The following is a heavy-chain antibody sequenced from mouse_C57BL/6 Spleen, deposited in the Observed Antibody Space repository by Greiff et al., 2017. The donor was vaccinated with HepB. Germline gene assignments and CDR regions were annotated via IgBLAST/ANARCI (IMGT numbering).Heavy chain of an antibody. J-gene: IGHJ3*01. D-gene: IGHD2-1*01. CDR1: GFTFSSYG. CDR3: ARQGGNYSAWFAY. V-gene: IGHV5-6*01. Sequence: EVQLQESGGDLVKPGGSLKLSCAASGFTFSSYGMSWVRQTPDKRLEWVATISSGGSYTYYPDSVKGRFTISRDNAKNTLYLQMSSLKSEDTAMYYCARQGGNYSAWFAYWGQGTLVTVSA. CDR2: ISSGGSYT.